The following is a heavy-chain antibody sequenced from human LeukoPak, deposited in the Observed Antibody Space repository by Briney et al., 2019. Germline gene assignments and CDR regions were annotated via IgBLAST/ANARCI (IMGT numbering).Heavy chain of an antibody. J-gene: IGHJ6*02. D-gene: IGHD6-25*01. CDR3: ARRPTASAERGMDV. CDR1: GFIFSSYW. Sequence: PGGSLRLSCAASGFIFSSYWMTWVRQAPEKGLEWVSRISNDGKNLAYADSVKDRFTISRDNAKNTLYLEINSLGTEDTAVYYCARRPTASAERGMDVWGHGTTVIVSS. V-gene: IGHV3-74*01. CDR2: ISNDGKNL.